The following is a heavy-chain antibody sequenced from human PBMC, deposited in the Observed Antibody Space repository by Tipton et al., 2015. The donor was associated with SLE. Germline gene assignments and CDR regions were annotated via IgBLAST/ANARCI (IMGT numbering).Heavy chain of an antibody. V-gene: IGHV3-23*03. CDR3: AKAVILTGYLDY. D-gene: IGHD3-9*01. Sequence: SLRLSCAASGFTFSSYAMSWVRQAPGKGLEWVSVIYSGGSSTYYADSVKGRFTISRDNSKNTLYLQMNSPRAEDTAVYYCAKAVILTGYLDYWGQGTLVTVSS. CDR1: GFTFSSYA. J-gene: IGHJ4*02. CDR2: IYSGGSST.